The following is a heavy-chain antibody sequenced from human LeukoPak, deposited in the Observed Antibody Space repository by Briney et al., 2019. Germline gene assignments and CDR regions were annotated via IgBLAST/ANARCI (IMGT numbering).Heavy chain of an antibody. V-gene: IGHV3-48*03. CDR2: ISSSGSTI. CDR1: GFTFSSHS. Sequence: GGSLRLSCAASGFTFSSHSMNWVRQAPEKGLEWVSYISSSGSTIYYADSAKGRFTISRDNAKNSLYLQLNSLRAEDTAVYYCARVRFSDYWGQGTLVTVSS. CDR3: ARVRFSDY. J-gene: IGHJ4*02. D-gene: IGHD3-3*01.